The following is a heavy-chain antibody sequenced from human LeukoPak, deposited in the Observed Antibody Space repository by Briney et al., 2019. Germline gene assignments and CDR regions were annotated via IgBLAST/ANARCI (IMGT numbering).Heavy chain of an antibody. CDR3: ANTYYDFWSGFTHMDV. CDR1: GGSFSDYY. CDR2: INHSGSN. D-gene: IGHD3-3*01. J-gene: IGHJ6*03. V-gene: IGHV4-34*01. Sequence: PSETLSLTCAVYGGSFSDYYWSWIRQPPGKGLEWIGVINHSGSNNYNPAFKKRVTISVGEYKKQFFLKLRSVTAADTAVYYCANTYYDFWSGFTHMDVWGKGTMVTVSS.